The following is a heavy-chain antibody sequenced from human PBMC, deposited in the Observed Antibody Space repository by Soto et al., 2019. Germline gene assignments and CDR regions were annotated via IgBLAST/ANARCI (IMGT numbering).Heavy chain of an antibody. D-gene: IGHD3-10*01. CDR2: IYWDDDK. J-gene: IGHJ6*03. CDR3: AHIPGSGQLLYSYYYYMDV. Sequence: QITLKESGPTLVKPTQTLTLTCTFSGFSLTTSGEAVGWIRQPPGKALEWLALIYWDDDKRSSPSLKSRLTITKDTSKTQVFLTMTNMDPVDTATYYCAHIPGSGQLLYSYYYYMDVWGKGTTVTVSS. CDR1: GFSLTTSGEA. V-gene: IGHV2-5*02.